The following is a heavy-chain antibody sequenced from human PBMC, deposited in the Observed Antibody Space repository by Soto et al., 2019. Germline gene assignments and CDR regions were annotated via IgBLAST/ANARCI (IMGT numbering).Heavy chain of an antibody. J-gene: IGHJ6*02. Sequence: GGSLRLSCAASGFTFSSYGMHWVRQAPGKGLEWVAVISYDGSNKYYADSVKGRFTISRDNSKNTLYLQMNSLRAEDTAVYYCAKGRSGSYYYYYYYGMDVWGQGTTVTVSS. V-gene: IGHV3-30*18. CDR1: GFTFSSYG. D-gene: IGHD1-26*01. CDR3: AKGRSGSYYYYYYYGMDV. CDR2: ISYDGSNK.